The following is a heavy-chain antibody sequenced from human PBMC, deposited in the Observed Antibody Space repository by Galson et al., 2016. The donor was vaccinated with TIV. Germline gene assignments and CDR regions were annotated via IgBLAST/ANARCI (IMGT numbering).Heavy chain of an antibody. J-gene: IGHJ3*01. CDR1: GYTFTGYY. V-gene: IGHV1-2*02. CDR2: INPNSGGT. CDR3: AKVSYGWDLRSAFDL. Sequence: SVKVSCKASGYTFTGYYMHWVRQAPGQGLEWMGWINPNSGGTSFAQKFQGRVTMTRDTSISTAYMELSRLRSDDTAVDYCAKVSYGWDLRSAFDLWGQGTMDTVSS. D-gene: IGHD2-15*01.